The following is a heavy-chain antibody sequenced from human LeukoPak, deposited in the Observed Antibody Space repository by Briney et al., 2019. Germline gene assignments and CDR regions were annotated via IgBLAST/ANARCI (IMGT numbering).Heavy chain of an antibody. CDR3: AREGLIKNFDY. Sequence: ASVKVSCKASGGTFSSYAIRWVRQAPGQGLAWMGGIIPIFGTANYAQKFQGRVTITADESTSTAYMELSSLRSEDTAVYYCAREGLIKNFDYWGQGTLVTVSS. CDR1: GGTFSSYA. CDR2: IIPIFGTA. D-gene: IGHD3-16*02. J-gene: IGHJ4*02. V-gene: IGHV1-69*13.